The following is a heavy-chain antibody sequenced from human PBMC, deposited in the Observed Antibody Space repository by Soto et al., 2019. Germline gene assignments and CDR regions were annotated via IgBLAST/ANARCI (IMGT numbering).Heavy chain of an antibody. CDR2: IYYTRTP. Sequence: PSATLWVTCPVSGVSLSSGGLYWSWIRQPPGKSLEWIGYIYYTRTPQSNPPLRSRVAMSLDTSKNQFSLKLSSVTAAATAVYYCARDIAAALGAWFDPWGQGTLVPVS. J-gene: IGHJ5*02. CDR3: ARDIAAALGAWFDP. CDR1: GVSLSSGGLY. D-gene: IGHD6-13*01. V-gene: IGHV4-30-4*02.